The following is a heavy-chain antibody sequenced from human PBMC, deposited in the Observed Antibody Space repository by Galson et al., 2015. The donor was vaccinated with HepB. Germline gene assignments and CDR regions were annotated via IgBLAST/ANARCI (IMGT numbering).Heavy chain of an antibody. D-gene: IGHD3-3*01. CDR3: ARSLYYDFWSGSGYFDY. CDR1: GFSLSNARMG. CDR2: IFSNDEK. V-gene: IGHV2-26*01. Sequence: PALVKPTQTLTLTCTVSGFSLSNARMGVSWIRQPPGKALEWLAHIFSNDEKSYSTSLKSRLTISKDTSKSQVVLTMTNMDPVDTATYYCARSLYYDFWSGSGYFDYWGQGTLVTVSS. J-gene: IGHJ4*02.